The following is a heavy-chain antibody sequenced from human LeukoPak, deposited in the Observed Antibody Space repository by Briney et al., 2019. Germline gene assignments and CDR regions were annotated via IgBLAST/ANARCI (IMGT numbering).Heavy chain of an antibody. V-gene: IGHV1-18*01. D-gene: IGHD3-22*01. Sequence: ASVKVSCKASGYTFTNYGIIWVRQAPGQGLEWMGWINAYNGNTNYAQRLQGRITMTTDTSTSTAYMELRSLRSDDTAVYYCARVGLVYYYDSSGYPDYWGQGTLVTVSS. CDR3: ARVGLVYYYDSSGYPDY. CDR2: INAYNGNT. CDR1: GYTFTNYG. J-gene: IGHJ4*02.